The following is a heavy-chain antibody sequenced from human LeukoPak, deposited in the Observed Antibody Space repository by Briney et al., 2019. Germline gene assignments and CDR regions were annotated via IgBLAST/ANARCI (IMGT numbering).Heavy chain of an antibody. CDR1: GGTFSSYA. J-gene: IGHJ4*02. Sequence: SVKVSCKASGGTFSSYAISWVRQAPGQGLEWMGGFIPIFGTANYAQKFQGRVTITADESTSTAYMELSSQRSEDTAVYYCARSSPAYCGGDCPTSYFDYWGQGTLVTVSS. CDR3: ARSSPAYCGGDCPTSYFDY. D-gene: IGHD2-21*02. CDR2: FIPIFGTA. V-gene: IGHV1-69*13.